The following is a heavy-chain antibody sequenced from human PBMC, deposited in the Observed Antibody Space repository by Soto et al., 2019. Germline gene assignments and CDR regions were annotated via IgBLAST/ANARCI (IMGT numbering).Heavy chain of an antibody. V-gene: IGHV3-30-3*01. CDR1: GFTFGIYA. CDR3: ARGDREDIAVVIGARPGEYGVDV. Sequence: QEQLVESGGGVVQPGRSLRLSFAASGFTFGIYAMHWVRQAPGKGLECVAVISYDGSNKFYRDSVKGRFTISRDNSKNTLYLQINSLRYEDTAVYYCARGDREDIAVVIGARPGEYGVDVWGQGTTVTVSS. J-gene: IGHJ6*02. CDR2: ISYDGSNK. D-gene: IGHD2-15*01.